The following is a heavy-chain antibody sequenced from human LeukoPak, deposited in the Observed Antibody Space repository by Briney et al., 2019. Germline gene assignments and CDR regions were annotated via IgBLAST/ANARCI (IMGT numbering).Heavy chain of an antibody. D-gene: IGHD6-6*01. CDR1: GYTFTAYY. CDR2: ININNGDT. CDR3: ARADSSASSPFDY. Sequence: ASVKVSCKASGYTFTAYYMHWLRQAPGQGLEWMAWININNGDTKYAQKFQGRVTMTRDTSISTAYMELSSLTSDDTAVYYCARADSSASSPFDYWGQGTLVTVSS. V-gene: IGHV1-2*02. J-gene: IGHJ4*02.